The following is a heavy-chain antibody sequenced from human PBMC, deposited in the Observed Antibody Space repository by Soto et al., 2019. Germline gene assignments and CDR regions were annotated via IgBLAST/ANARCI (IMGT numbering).Heavy chain of an antibody. Sequence: EVQLVESGGGLVQRGGSLRLSCADCGFTFSSCDMQWGRQATGKGLEWVSAIAAAGDTYYPGLVKGRFTISRENAKNSLYLQMNSLRAGDTAVYYCARGGVVTAPDAFDIWGQGTMVTVSS. CDR3: ARGGVVTAPDAFDI. D-gene: IGHD2-21*02. CDR2: IAAAGDT. J-gene: IGHJ3*02. CDR1: GFTFSSCD. V-gene: IGHV3-13*01.